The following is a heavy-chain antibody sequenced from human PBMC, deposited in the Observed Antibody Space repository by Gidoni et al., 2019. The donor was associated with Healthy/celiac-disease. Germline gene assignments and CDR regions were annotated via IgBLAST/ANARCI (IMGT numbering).Heavy chain of an antibody. CDR3: TTNTLVTTRRPPGSRAITDY. D-gene: IGHD4-17*01. J-gene: IGHJ4*02. CDR2: IKSKTDGGTT. Sequence: EVQLVESGGGWVKPGGSLRPSCAASVFTFSNAWMGWGRQAPGKGLEWVGCIKSKTDGGTTDYAAPVKGRFTISRDDSKNTLYLQMNSLKTEDTAVYYCTTNTLVTTRRPPGSRAITDYWGQGTLVTVSS. V-gene: IGHV3-15*01. CDR1: VFTFSNAW.